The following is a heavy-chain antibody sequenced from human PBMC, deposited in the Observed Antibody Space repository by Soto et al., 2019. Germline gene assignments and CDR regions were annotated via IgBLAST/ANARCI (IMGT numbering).Heavy chain of an antibody. D-gene: IGHD5-12*01. CDR2: ISGSGGST. V-gene: IGHV3-23*01. CDR3: AKAEWLTDAFDI. CDR1: GFTFSSYA. Sequence: EVQLLESGGGLVQPGGSLRLSCAASGFTFSSYAMSWVRQAPGKVLEWVSAISGSGGSTYYADSVKGRFTISRDNSKNTLYLQMNSLRAEDTAVYYCAKAEWLTDAFDIWGQGTMVTVSS. J-gene: IGHJ3*02.